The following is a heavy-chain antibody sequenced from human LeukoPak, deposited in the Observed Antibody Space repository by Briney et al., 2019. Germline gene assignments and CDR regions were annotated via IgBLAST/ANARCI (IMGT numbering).Heavy chain of an antibody. Sequence: ESSETLSLTCTVSGGSVSSYYWSWIRRPPGRGLEWIAYLSHSGSSDSNPSLTSRVTTLVDTSKNQFSLKLTSVTAADTAVYSCARARYANAWYAFDIWGHGTMVTVSS. CDR2: LSHSGSS. J-gene: IGHJ3*02. V-gene: IGHV4-59*02. D-gene: IGHD2-2*01. CDR1: GGSVSSYY. CDR3: ARARYANAWYAFDI.